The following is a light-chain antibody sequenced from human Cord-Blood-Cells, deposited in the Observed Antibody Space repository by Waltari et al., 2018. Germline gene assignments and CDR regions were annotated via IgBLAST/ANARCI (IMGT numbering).Light chain of an antibody. J-gene: IGLJ3*02. Sequence: QSALTQPASVSGSPGQSITISCTGTSSDVGSYNLFSWYQQTPGKAPKLMIYEGSKRPSGVSNRFSGSKSGNTASLTISGLQAEDEADYYRCSYAGSSTWVFGGGTKLTVL. CDR1: SSDVGSYNL. CDR2: EGS. CDR3: CSYAGSSTWV. V-gene: IGLV2-23*01.